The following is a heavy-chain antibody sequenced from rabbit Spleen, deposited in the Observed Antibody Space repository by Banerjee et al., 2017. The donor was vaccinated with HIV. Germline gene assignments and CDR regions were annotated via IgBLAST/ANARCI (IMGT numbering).Heavy chain of an antibody. J-gene: IGHJ4*01. D-gene: IGHD2-1*01. Sequence: QSLEESGGDLVKPGASLTLTCTASGFSFSSSYYMCWVRQAPGKGLECIACIYGGDGSTYYASWVNGRFTISKTSSTTVTLQMTSLTAADTATYFCARGSAAMTMVITGFYFNLWGPGPLVTVS. CDR2: IYGGDGST. V-gene: IGHV1S40*01. CDR1: GFSFSSSYY. CDR3: ARGSAAMTMVITGFYFNL.